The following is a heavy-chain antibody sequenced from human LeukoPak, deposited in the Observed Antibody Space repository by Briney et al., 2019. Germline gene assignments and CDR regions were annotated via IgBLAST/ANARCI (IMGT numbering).Heavy chain of an antibody. CDR3: ARAILGYCSGGSCLGFDP. CDR2: IIPIFGTA. V-gene: IGHV1-69*01. Sequence: SSVKVSCKASGGTFSSYAISWVRQAPGQGLEWMGGIIPIFGTANYAQKFQGRVTITADESTSTAYMELSSPRSEDTAVYYCARAILGYCSGGSCLGFDPWGQGTLVTVSS. J-gene: IGHJ5*02. CDR1: GGTFSSYA. D-gene: IGHD2-15*01.